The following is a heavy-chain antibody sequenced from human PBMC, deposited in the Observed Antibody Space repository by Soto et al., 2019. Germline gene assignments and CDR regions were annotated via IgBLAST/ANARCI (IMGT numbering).Heavy chain of an antibody. V-gene: IGHV3-73*02. CDR2: IRSKANSYAT. D-gene: IGHD6-19*01. CDR3: TRGWPAGWWFDP. Sequence: EVQLVESGGGLVQPGGSLKLSCAASGFTFSGSAMHWVRQASGKGLEWVGRIRSKANSYATAYAASVKGRFTISRDDSKHTAYLQMNSLKTEDTAVYYCTRGWPAGWWFDPWGQGTLVTVSS. CDR1: GFTFSGSA. J-gene: IGHJ5*02.